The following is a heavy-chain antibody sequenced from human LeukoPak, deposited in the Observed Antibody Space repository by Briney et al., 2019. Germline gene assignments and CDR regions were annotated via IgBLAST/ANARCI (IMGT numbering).Heavy chain of an antibody. J-gene: IGHJ4*02. D-gene: IGHD3-10*01. Sequence: GGSLRLSCSASGFTFSSYAMHWVRQAPGKGLEYVSAISSNGGSTYYADSVKGRFTISRDNSKNTLYLQMSSLRAEDTAVYYCGKDYSVLWFGELGFWGQGTLVTVSS. CDR1: GFTFSSYA. V-gene: IGHV3-64D*06. CDR3: GKDYSVLWFGELGF. CDR2: ISSNGGST.